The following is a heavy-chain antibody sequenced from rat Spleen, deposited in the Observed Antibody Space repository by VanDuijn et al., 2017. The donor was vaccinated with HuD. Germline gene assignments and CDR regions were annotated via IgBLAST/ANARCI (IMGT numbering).Heavy chain of an antibody. CDR1: GFTFSNYG. Sequence: EVQLVESGGGLVQPGRSLKLSCAASGFTFSNYGMHWIRQAPTKGLEWVASISPSGGSTYYRDSVKGRFTISRDNAKSTLYLQMDSLRSEDTATYYCATEDYPEHVMDAWGQGASVTVSS. V-gene: IGHV5-19*01. CDR3: ATEDYPEHVMDA. J-gene: IGHJ4*01. D-gene: IGHD1-4*01. CDR2: ISPSGGST.